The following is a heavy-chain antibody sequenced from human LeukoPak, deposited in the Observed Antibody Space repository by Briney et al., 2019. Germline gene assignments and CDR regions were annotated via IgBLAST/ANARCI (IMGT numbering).Heavy chain of an antibody. CDR3: AKGSEYSSSVFDY. V-gene: IGHV3-33*06. J-gene: IGHJ4*02. D-gene: IGHD6-6*01. CDR1: GFTFSSYG. Sequence: GRSLRLSCAASGFTFSSYGMHWVRQAPGKGLEWVAVIWYVGSNKYYADSVKGRFTISRDNSKNTLYLQMNSLRAEDTAVYYCAKGSEYSSSVFDYWGQGTLVTVSS. CDR2: IWYVGSNK.